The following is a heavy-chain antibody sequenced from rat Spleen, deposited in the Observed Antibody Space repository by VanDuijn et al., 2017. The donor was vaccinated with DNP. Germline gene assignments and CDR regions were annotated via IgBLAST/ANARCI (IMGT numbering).Heavy chain of an antibody. J-gene: IGHJ2*01. V-gene: IGHV5S13*01. CDR1: GFIFSNYD. CDR2: ISTGGGNT. CDR3: ARTRNYDGSYYFDY. Sequence: EVQLVESGGGPVQPGRSLKLSCVASGFIFSNYDMAWVSQAPTKGLEWVASISTGGGNTYYRDSVKGRFTISRDNAKNTLSLQMDSLRSEDTATYYCARTRNYDGSYYFDYWGQGVMVTVSS. D-gene: IGHD1-12*02.